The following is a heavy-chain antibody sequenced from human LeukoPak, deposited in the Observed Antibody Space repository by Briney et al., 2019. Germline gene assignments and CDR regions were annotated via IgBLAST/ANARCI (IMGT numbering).Heavy chain of an antibody. V-gene: IGHV4-39*01. CDR3: ARPRSLAAPSSWFDP. D-gene: IGHD2-15*01. CDR2: IYYSANT. CDR1: GGSISTSSYY. J-gene: IGHJ5*02. Sequence: SETLSLTCTVSGGSISTSSYYWPWIRQPPGKGLEWIGSIYYSANTYYNSSLESRVTISADTSDKHFSLELTSVTAADTAVYYCARPRSLAAPSSWFDPWGQGTLVIVSS.